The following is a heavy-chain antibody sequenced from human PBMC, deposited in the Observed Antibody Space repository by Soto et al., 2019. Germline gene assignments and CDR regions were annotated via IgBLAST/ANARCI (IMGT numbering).Heavy chain of an antibody. Sequence: PGGSLRLSCAASGFTVSSNYMSWVRQAPGKGLEWVSVIYSGGSTYYADSVKGRFTISRDNSKNTLYLQMNSLRAEDTAVYYCARCIVVVPASPLYMDVWGKGTTVTVSS. J-gene: IGHJ6*03. CDR1: GFTVSSNY. V-gene: IGHV3-66*01. D-gene: IGHD2-2*01. CDR2: IYSGGST. CDR3: ARCIVVVPASPLYMDV.